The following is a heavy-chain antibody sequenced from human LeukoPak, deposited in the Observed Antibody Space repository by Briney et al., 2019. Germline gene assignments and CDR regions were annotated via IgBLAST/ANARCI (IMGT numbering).Heavy chain of an antibody. V-gene: IGHV4-34*01. CDR3: ARVIAAGMVDY. D-gene: IGHD6-13*01. CDR2: INHSGST. CDR1: GGSFSGYY. J-gene: IGHJ4*02. Sequence: PSETPSLTCAVYGGSFSGYYWSWIRQPPGKGLEWIGEINHSGSTNYNPSLKSRVTISVDTSKNQFSLKLSSVAAADTAVYYCARVIAAGMVDYGGKGTLVTVSS.